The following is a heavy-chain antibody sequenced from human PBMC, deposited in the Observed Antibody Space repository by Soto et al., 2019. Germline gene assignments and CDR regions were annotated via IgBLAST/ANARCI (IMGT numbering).Heavy chain of an antibody. CDR3: ARGQRPRIPRGFDI. J-gene: IGHJ3*02. Sequence: SVKVSCKASGYTFTSYDINWVRQATGQGLEWMGWMNPNSGNTGYAQKFQGRVTMTRNTSISTAYMELSSLRSEDTAVYYCARGQRPRIPRGFDIWGQGTMVTVSS. CDR2: MNPNSGNT. D-gene: IGHD2-2*02. CDR1: GYTFTSYD. V-gene: IGHV1-8*01.